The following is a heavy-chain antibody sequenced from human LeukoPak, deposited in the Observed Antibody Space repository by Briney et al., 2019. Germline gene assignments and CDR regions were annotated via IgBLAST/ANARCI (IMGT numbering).Heavy chain of an antibody. CDR1: GGSIRSYY. V-gene: IGHV4-4*09. Sequence: SETLSLTCTVSGGSIRSYYWSWIRQPPGKGLEWIGYIYNSGGTNYIPSLKGRVTISIDTSKNQFSLKLSSVTAADSAVYYCARLTRLSTSPDRYYLDYWGQGTLVTVSS. D-gene: IGHD6-6*01. CDR2: IYNSGGT. J-gene: IGHJ4*02. CDR3: ARLTRLSTSPDRYYLDY.